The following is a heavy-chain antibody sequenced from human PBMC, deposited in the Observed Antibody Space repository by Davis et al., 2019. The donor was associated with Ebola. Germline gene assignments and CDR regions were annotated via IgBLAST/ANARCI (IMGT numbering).Heavy chain of an antibody. J-gene: IGHJ3*02. CDR2: ISSSGSTI. V-gene: IGHV3-48*03. CDR1: GFTFSSYE. CDR3: ARDSTAITMIVVVISDAFDI. D-gene: IGHD3-22*01. Sequence: GESLKISCAASGFTFSSYEMNWVRQAPGKGLEWVSYISSSGSTIYYADSVKGRFTISRDNAKNSLYLQMNSLRAEDTAVYYCARDSTAITMIVVVISDAFDIWGQGTMVTVSS.